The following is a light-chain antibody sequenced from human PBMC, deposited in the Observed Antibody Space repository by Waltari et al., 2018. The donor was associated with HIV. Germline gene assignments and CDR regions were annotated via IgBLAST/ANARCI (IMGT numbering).Light chain of an antibody. CDR3: TSYTPNGTLV. CDR1: SSDFGFYNY. Sequence: QSALTQPASVSGSPGQSITISCSGTSSDFGFYNYVSWYQQVPGKVPNVIISEVTRRPSVLSYRFSGSRSCNTASLTISGLQPEDESDYYCTSYTPNGTLVFGGGTKVTVL. V-gene: IGLV2-14*01. J-gene: IGLJ2*01. CDR2: EVT.